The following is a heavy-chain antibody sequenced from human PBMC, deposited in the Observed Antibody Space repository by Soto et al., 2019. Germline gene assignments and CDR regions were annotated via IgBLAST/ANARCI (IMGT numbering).Heavy chain of an antibody. D-gene: IGHD3-22*01. CDR3: ARDGDYDTSGYAGDAFDV. Sequence: QVQLQESGPGLVKPSQTLSLTCIVSGGSISSGDYYWSWIRQHPGKGLEWIGYIYYSGSTYYNPSLKSRLTISVDRSKNQFSRKLSSVTAADTAVYYCARDGDYDTSGYAGDAFDVWGQGTMVTVSS. CDR1: GGSISSGDYY. J-gene: IGHJ3*01. CDR2: IYYSGST. V-gene: IGHV4-31*03.